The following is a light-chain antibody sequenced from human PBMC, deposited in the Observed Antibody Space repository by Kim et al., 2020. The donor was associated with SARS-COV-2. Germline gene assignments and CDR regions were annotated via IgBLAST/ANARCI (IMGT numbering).Light chain of an antibody. CDR1: SSNIGNNY. CDR2: DNN. V-gene: IGLV1-51*01. Sequence: QSVLTQPPSVSAAPGQKVSIPCSGSSSNIGNNYVSWYQQFPGTAPKLLIYDNNKRPSGIPDRFSGSKSGTSATLGITGLQTGDEADYYCGTWDSSLSAVVFGGGTKVTVL. J-gene: IGLJ3*02. CDR3: GTWDSSLSAVV.